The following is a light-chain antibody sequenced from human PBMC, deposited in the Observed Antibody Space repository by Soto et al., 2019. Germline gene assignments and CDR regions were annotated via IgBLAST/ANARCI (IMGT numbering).Light chain of an antibody. V-gene: IGKV3-20*01. CDR3: QQYGSSPWR. Sequence: EIVLTQSPGNLSLSSGERATLSFRASQSGSSNYLAWYQQRPGQAPRPLIYSASSRATGMPDRLRGSGAGTDFTLTISRLEPEDFAVYYCQQYGSSPWRFGQGTKVDIK. J-gene: IGKJ1*01. CDR1: QSGSSNY. CDR2: SAS.